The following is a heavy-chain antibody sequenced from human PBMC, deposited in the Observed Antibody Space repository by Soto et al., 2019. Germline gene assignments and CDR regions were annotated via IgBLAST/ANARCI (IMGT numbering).Heavy chain of an antibody. D-gene: IGHD3-22*01. CDR2: ISGSGGST. CDR3: AKEGGRDYDSSGYYPVKAFDI. V-gene: IGHV3-23*01. CDR1: GFTFSSYA. Sequence: PXVSLRLSCAASGFTFSSYAMSWVRQAPGKGLEWVSAISGSGGSTYYADSVKGRFTISRDNSKNTLYLQMNSLRAEDTAVYYCAKEGGRDYDSSGYYPVKAFDIWGQGTMVTVSS. J-gene: IGHJ3*02.